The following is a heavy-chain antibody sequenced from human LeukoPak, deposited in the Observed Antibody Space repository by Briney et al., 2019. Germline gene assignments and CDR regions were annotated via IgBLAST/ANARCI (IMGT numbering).Heavy chain of an antibody. Sequence: EASVKVSCKASGYTFTGFYIHWVRQAPGQGLERMGWIYSDSGDTNYAQKFQGWVTMTRDTSISTAYMELSRLTSDDTAVYYCARSAGSAFFDYWGQGTLVTVPS. CDR1: GYTFTGFY. D-gene: IGHD2-15*01. V-gene: IGHV1-2*04. CDR3: ARSAGSAFFDY. J-gene: IGHJ4*02. CDR2: IYSDSGDT.